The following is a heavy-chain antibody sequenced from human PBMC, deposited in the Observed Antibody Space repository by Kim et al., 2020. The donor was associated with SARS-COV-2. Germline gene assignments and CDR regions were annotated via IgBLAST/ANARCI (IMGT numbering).Heavy chain of an antibody. V-gene: IGHV3-33*06. CDR3: AKEYGSGTYYLYSDY. CDR1: GFTFTSYG. Sequence: GGSLRLSCAASGFTFTSYGMHWVRQAPGKGLEWVALIWYDGSNKYYADSVKGRFTISRDNSKNTLYLQMNSLRAEDTAVYYCAKEYGSGTYYLYSDYWGQGTLVSVSS. D-gene: IGHD3-10*01. J-gene: IGHJ4*02. CDR2: IWYDGSNK.